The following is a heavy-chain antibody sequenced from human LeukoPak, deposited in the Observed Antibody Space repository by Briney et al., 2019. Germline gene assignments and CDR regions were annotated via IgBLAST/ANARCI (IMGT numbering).Heavy chain of an antibody. CDR1: GSTFSSYS. CDR2: ISSSSSYI. V-gene: IGHV3-21*01. D-gene: IGHD6-19*01. CDR3: ARDWSSGWYGDY. Sequence: GGSLRLSCAASGSTFSSYSMNWVRQATGKGLEWVSSISSSSSYIYYADSVKGRFTISRDNAKNSLYLQMNSLRAEDTAVYYCARDWSSGWYGDYWGQGTLVTVSS. J-gene: IGHJ4*02.